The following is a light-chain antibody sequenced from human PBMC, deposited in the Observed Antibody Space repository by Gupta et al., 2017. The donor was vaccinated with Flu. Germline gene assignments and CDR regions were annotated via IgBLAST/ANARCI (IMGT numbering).Light chain of an antibody. CDR2: DAS. CDR1: QDIRSC. Sequence: DIQMTHAPSSVSASIVDRVTITCRASQDIRSCVAWYRQKPGEAPIILIYDASISQTGVRPRFRGSRAGIDFTLTTTIRQPEDFAPYYCHESKSFPPGSFGQGTKLEIK. J-gene: IGKJ2*04. V-gene: IGKV1-12*01. CDR3: HESKSFPPGS.